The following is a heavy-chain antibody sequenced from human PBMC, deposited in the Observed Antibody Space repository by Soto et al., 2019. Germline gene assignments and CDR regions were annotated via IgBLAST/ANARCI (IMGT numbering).Heavy chain of an antibody. Sequence: QVQLVQSGAAVKKPGSSVKVSCKASGGTFSSYTISWVRQAPGQGLEWMGRIIPILGIANYAQKFQGRVTITADKSTSTAYMELSSLRSEDTAVYYCARDPILQVDPERNGWGQGTLVTVSS. CDR2: IIPILGIA. D-gene: IGHD1-1*01. V-gene: IGHV1-69*08. CDR1: GGTFSSYT. J-gene: IGHJ4*02. CDR3: ARDPILQVDPERNG.